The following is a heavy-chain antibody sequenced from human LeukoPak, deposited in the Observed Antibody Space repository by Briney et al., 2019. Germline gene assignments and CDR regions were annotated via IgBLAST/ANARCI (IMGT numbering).Heavy chain of an antibody. J-gene: IGHJ4*02. D-gene: IGHD3-10*01. CDR2: FDPEDGET. CDR1: GYTLTELS. V-gene: IGHV1-24*01. CDR3: ATRPYYYGSGSPDY. Sequence: ASVKVSCKVSGYTLTELSMHWVRQAPGKGLEWMGGFDPEDGETIYAQKFQGRVTMTEDTSTDIAYMELSSLRSEDTAVYYCATRPYYYGSGSPDYWGQGTLVTVSS.